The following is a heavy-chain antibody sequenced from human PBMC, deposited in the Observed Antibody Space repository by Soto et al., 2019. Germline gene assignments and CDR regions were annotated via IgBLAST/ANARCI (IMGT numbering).Heavy chain of an antibody. Sequence: QVQLVQSGAEVKKPGASVKVSCKASGYTFSSYDINWVRQATGQGLEWMAWTNPKSGYTGSAQKFQGRLTMPRDSSKSTAYMELNNLRSEDTAVYYCARTDGDLDYWGQGTLVTGSS. V-gene: IGHV1-8*01. CDR1: GYTFSSYD. J-gene: IGHJ4*02. D-gene: IGHD4-17*01. CDR2: TNPKSGYT. CDR3: ARTDGDLDY.